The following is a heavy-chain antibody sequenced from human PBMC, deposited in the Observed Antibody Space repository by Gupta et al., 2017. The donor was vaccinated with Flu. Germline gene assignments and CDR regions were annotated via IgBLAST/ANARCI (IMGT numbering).Heavy chain of an antibody. CDR2: IGSGGNT. Sequence: EVHLVESGGGLAQRGVSLRLHCVIYGLSLSESHMNWIRQVPGKGPEWISYIGSGGNTDYADSVRGRFTISRYNARDSVFLQMNSLRDEDTALYYCARDLDWAFIFWGQGVLVTVSS. D-gene: IGHD2-21*01. V-gene: IGHV3-48*02. J-gene: IGHJ4*02. CDR3: ARDLDWAFIF. CDR1: GLSLSESH.